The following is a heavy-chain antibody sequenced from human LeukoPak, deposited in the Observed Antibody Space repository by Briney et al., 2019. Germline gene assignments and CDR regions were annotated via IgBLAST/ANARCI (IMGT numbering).Heavy chain of an antibody. CDR1: GGSISSGGYY. Sequence: SQTLSLTCTVSGGSISSGGYYWSWIRQHPGKGLEWIGYIYYSGSTYYNPSLKSRVTISVDTSKNQSSLKLSSVTAADTAVYYCARDREYYGSGSPGAFDIWGQGTMVTVSS. V-gene: IGHV4-31*03. D-gene: IGHD3-10*01. J-gene: IGHJ3*02. CDR2: IYYSGST. CDR3: ARDREYYGSGSPGAFDI.